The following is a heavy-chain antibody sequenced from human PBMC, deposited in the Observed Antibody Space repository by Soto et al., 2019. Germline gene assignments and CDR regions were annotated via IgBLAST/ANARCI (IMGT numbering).Heavy chain of an antibody. CDR2: MSPGSGSA. J-gene: IGHJ4*02. D-gene: IGHD3-10*01. CDR3: ARGVDAGVDF. Sequence: QVQLVQSGAEVKELGASVKVSCQASGYSSTSLDINWMRRATGQGLEWMGWMSPGSGSAGYAQKFQGRVTMTRDTSRGTAYMELSSLRSEDTAVYYCARGVDAGVDFWGQGTLVTV. CDR1: GYSSTSLD. V-gene: IGHV1-8*01.